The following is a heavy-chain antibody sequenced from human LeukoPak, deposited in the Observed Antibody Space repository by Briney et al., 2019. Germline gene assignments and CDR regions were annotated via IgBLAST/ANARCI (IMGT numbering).Heavy chain of an antibody. CDR3: AKATGTLGN. CDR1: GFTFTGYA. CDR2: ISNSDGNT. Sequence: GGSLRLSFAAPGFTFTGYAIGGFGRAPGKGLKWVSTISNSDGNTYYADSVKGRFTISRDNSKNTLYLQMNSLTAEDTAIYYCAKATGTLGNWGQGTLVTVSS. J-gene: IGHJ4*02. V-gene: IGHV3-23*01. D-gene: IGHD1-1*01.